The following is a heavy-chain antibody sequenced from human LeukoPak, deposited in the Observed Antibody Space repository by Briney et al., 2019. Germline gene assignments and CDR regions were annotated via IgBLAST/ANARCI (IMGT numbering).Heavy chain of an antibody. CDR3: ARQKRLYCSSTSCYSFDY. V-gene: IGHV4-39*01. D-gene: IGHD2-2*01. CDR2: IYHSGTS. Sequence: SETLSLTCTVSGDSIGTNTYYWTWIRQPPGKGLEWIASIYHSGTSYYNPSLKSRVTTSVDRSKNQFSLKLSSVSAADTAVYYCARQKRLYCSSTSCYSFDYWGQGTLVTVSS. J-gene: IGHJ4*02. CDR1: GDSIGTNTYY.